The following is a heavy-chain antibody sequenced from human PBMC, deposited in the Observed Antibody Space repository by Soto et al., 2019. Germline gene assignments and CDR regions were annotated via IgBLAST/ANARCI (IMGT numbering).Heavy chain of an antibody. Sequence: PSETLSLTCTVSGGSTSSGDYYWSWIRQPPGKGLEWIGYIYYSGSTYYNPSLKSRVTISVDTSKNQFSLKLSSVTAADTAVYYCARDRRGHSGYYSYGMDVWGQGTTVTVSS. CDR1: GGSTSSGDYY. CDR2: IYYSGST. J-gene: IGHJ6*02. CDR3: ARDRRGHSGYYSYGMDV. V-gene: IGHV4-30-4*01. D-gene: IGHD3-22*01.